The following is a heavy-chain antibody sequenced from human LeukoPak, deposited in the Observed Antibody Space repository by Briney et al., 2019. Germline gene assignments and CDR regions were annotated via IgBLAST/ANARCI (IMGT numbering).Heavy chain of an antibody. Sequence: PGGSLRLSCAASGFTFSSYGMHWVRQAPGKGLEWVAFIRYDGSNKYYADSVKGRFTISRDNSKNTLYLQMNSLRAEDTAVYYCVAAEVEQQLYDYWGQGTLVTVSS. CDR3: VAAEVEQQLYDY. V-gene: IGHV3-30*02. D-gene: IGHD6-13*01. CDR2: IRYDGSNK. J-gene: IGHJ4*02. CDR1: GFTFSSYG.